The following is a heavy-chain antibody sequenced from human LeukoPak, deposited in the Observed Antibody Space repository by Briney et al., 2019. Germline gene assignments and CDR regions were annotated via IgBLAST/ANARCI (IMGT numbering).Heavy chain of an antibody. CDR1: GGSISSGGYS. V-gene: IGHV4-30-2*01. J-gene: IGHJ5*02. Sequence: SQTLSLTCAVPGGSISSGGYSWSWIRQPPGKGLEWIGYIYHSGSTYYNPSLKSRVTISVDRSKNQFSLKLSSVTAADTAVYYCSGYPLLDPWGQGTLVTVSS. CDR2: IYHSGST. D-gene: IGHD3-22*01. CDR3: SGYPLLDP.